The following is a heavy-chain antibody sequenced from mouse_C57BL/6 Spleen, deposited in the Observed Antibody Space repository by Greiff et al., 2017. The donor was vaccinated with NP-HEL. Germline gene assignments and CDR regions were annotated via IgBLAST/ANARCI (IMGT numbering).Heavy chain of an antibody. J-gene: IGHJ4*01. V-gene: IGHV14-4*01. D-gene: IGHD1-1*01. CDR3: TTFYYGSSFLMDY. Sequence: VQLQQSGAELVRPGASVKLSCTASGFNIKDDYMHWVKQRPEQGLEWIGWIDPENGATEYASKFQGKATITADTSSNTAYLQLSSLTSEDTAVYYCTTFYYGSSFLMDYWGQGTSVTVSS. CDR1: GFNIKDDY. CDR2: IDPENGAT.